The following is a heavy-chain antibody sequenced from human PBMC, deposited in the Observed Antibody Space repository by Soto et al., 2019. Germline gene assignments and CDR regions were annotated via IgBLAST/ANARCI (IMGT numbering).Heavy chain of an antibody. CDR3: AKSTTVTTGFDY. J-gene: IGHJ4*02. V-gene: IGHV2-5*02. CDR2: IYWDDDK. D-gene: IGHD4-17*01. Sequence: GLDLEWLALIYWDDDKRYSPSLKSRLTITKDTSKNQVVLTMTNMDPVDTATYYCAKSTTVTTGFDYWGQGTLVTVSS.